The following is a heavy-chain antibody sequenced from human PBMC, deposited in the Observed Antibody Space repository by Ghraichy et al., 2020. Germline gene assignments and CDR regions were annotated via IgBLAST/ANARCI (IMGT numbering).Heavy chain of an antibody. CDR1: GGSFSGYY. D-gene: IGHD3-3*01. J-gene: IGHJ4*02. Sequence: SETLSLTCAVYGGSFSGYYWSWIRQPPGKGLEWIGEINHSGSTNYNPSLKSRVTISVDTSKNQFSLKLSSVTAADTAVYYCARGRNDFWSGYRVDYWGQGTLVTVSS. CDR2: INHSGST. CDR3: ARGRNDFWSGYRVDY. V-gene: IGHV4-34*01.